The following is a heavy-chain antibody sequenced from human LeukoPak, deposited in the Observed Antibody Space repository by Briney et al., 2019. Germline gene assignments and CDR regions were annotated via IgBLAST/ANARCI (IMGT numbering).Heavy chain of an antibody. Sequence: GGSLRLSCAASGFTFSSYSTNWVRQAPGKGLEWVSYISSSSSTIYYADSVKGRFTISRDNAKNSLYLQMNSLRAEDTAVYYCANFGGGSYRYYYYYYMYVWGKGTTVTVSS. CDR2: ISSSSSTI. J-gene: IGHJ6*03. V-gene: IGHV3-48*01. CDR3: ANFGGGSYRYYYYYYMYV. D-gene: IGHD3-16*01. CDR1: GFTFSSYS.